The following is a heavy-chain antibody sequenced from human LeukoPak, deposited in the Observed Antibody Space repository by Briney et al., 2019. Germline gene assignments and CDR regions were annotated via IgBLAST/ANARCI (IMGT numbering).Heavy chain of an antibody. J-gene: IGHJ4*02. D-gene: IGHD6-13*01. Sequence: GGSLRLSCAASGFTFSNVWMSWVRQAPGEGLEWVGRIKSKTGGGTTDYAAPVKGRFTISRDDSKNTLFLQMNGLKIEDTAVYYCTTVSREDSSSDYWGQGTLVTVSS. CDR2: IKSKTGGGTT. CDR3: TTVSREDSSSDY. V-gene: IGHV3-15*01. CDR1: GFTFSNVW.